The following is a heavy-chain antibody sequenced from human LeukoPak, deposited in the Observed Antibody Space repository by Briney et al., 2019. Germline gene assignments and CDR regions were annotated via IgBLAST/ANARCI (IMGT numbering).Heavy chain of an antibody. J-gene: IGHJ6*02. V-gene: IGHV1-2*02. Sequence: ASVKVSSKASGYTFTGYYMHWVRQAPGQGLEWMGWINPNSGGTNYAQKFQGRVTMTRDTSISTAYMELSRLRSDDTAVYYCARDDYGDYGEVFYGMDVWGQGTTVTVSS. CDR2: INPNSGGT. CDR3: ARDDYGDYGEVFYGMDV. D-gene: IGHD4-17*01. CDR1: GYTFTGYY.